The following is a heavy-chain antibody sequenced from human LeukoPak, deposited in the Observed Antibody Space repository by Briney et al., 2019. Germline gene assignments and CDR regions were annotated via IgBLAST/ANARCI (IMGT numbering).Heavy chain of an antibody. V-gene: IGHV4-4*07. CDR3: ARGPPPDFDY. CDR2: IYTSGYA. CDR1: GGSINNYY. J-gene: IGHJ4*02. Sequence: SQTLSLTCTVSGGSINNYYWSWIRQPAGKGLEWIERIYTSGYADYNPSLNSRVTMSVDTSKNQFSLKLISVTAADTAVYYCARGPPPDFDYWGQGTLVTVSS.